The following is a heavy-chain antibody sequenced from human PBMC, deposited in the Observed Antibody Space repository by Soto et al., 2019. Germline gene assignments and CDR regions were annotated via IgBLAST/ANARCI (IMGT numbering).Heavy chain of an antibody. CDR2: IYYSGST. CDR3: VRVNPKLKDLRPHYYYYYYMDV. Sequence: ILSLTCTVSGGSISSGGYYWIWIRQHPGKGLEWIGYIYYSGSTYYNPSLKSRVTISVDTSKNQFSLKLSSVTAADTAVYYCVRVNPKLKDLRPHYYYYYYMDVWGKGTTVTVSS. D-gene: IGHD1-7*01. J-gene: IGHJ6*03. CDR1: GGSISSGGYY. V-gene: IGHV4-31*03.